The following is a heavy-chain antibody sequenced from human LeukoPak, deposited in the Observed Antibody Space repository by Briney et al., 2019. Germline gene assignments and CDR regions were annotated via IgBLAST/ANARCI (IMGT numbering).Heavy chain of an antibody. V-gene: IGHV1-2*02. CDR3: ARDLSSDALDI. CDR1: GYTXTGYY. J-gene: IGHJ3*02. Sequence: ASVKVSCKASGYTXTGYYMHWVRQAPGQGLEWVGWINPNSGDTNYAQKFQGRVTMTRDTSISTAYLDLSRLESDDTAVYYCARDLSSDALDIWGQGTVVTVPS. CDR2: INPNSGDT.